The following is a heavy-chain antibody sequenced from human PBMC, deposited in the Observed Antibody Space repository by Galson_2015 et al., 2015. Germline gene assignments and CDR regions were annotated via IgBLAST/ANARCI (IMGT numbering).Heavy chain of an antibody. J-gene: IGHJ4*02. Sequence: SLRLSCAASGFTLSSYSMNWVRQAPWKGLAWVSSISSSSSYIYYADSVTGRFTISRDNAKNSLYLQMNSLRAEDTAVYYCARDQLWFDYWGQGTLVTVSS. D-gene: IGHD5-18*01. V-gene: IGHV3-21*01. CDR2: ISSSSSYI. CDR3: ARDQLWFDY. CDR1: GFTLSSYS.